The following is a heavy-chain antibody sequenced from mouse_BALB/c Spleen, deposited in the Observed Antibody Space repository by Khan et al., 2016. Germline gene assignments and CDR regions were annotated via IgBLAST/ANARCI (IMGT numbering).Heavy chain of an antibody. J-gene: IGHJ4*01. Sequence: QVQLQQPGAELVKPGASVKLSCKTSGYTFTSYWIQWVKQRPGQGLGWIGEIFPGTGTTYYNEKFKGKATLTIDTSSSTAYMQLSSLTSEDSAVYFCARSGGNYPYYYAMDYWGQGTSVTVSS. V-gene: IGHV1S132*01. CDR1: GYTFTSYW. D-gene: IGHD2-1*01. CDR3: ARSGGNYPYYYAMDY. CDR2: IFPGTGTT.